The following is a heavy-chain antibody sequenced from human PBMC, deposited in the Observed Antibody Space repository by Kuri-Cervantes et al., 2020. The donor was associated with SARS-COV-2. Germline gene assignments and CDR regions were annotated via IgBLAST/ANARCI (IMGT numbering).Heavy chain of an antibody. V-gene: IGHV3-48*01. Sequence: GGSLRLSCAASGFTFSSYWMSWVRQAPGKGLEWVSYISSSSSTIYYADSVKGRFTISRDNAKNSLYLQMNSLRAEDTAVYYCARDLVGGDYFIPYYFDYWGQGTLVTVSS. CDR1: GFTFSSYW. CDR2: ISSSSSTI. J-gene: IGHJ4*02. CDR3: ARDLVGGDYFIPYYFDY. D-gene: IGHD4-17*01.